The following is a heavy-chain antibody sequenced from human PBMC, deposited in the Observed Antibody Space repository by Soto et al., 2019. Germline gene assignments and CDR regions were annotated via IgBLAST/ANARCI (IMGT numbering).Heavy chain of an antibody. CDR2: VNAGNGHT. J-gene: IGHJ4*02. CDR3: ARGLWERSSVRYYYDS. Sequence: ASVNVSCKASGYTFTNFSVNWMRQAPGQSLEWMGWVNAGNGHTKYSEKFQGRVTITRDTSSNTAYMELSSLKFDDTALYFCARGLWERSSVRYYYDSWAQGTLVNVSS. CDR1: GYTFTNFS. V-gene: IGHV1-3*01. D-gene: IGHD6-19*01.